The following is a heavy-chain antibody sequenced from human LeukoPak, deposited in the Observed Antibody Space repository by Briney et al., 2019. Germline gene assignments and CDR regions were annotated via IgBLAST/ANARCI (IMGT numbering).Heavy chain of an antibody. CDR2: ISSSSSYI. V-gene: IGHV3-21*01. CDR3: ARGRPYDSSVY. J-gene: IGHJ4*02. CDR1: GFTFSSYA. Sequence: KSGGSLRLSCAASGFTFSSYAMSWVRQAPGKGLEWVSSISSSSSYIYYADSVKGRFTISRDNAKNSLYLQMNSLRAEDTAVYYCARGRPYDSSVYWGQGTLVTVSS. D-gene: IGHD3-22*01.